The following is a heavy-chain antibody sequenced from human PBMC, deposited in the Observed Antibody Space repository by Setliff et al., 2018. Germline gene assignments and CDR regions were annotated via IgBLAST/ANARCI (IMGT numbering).Heavy chain of an antibody. D-gene: IGHD5-12*01. CDR2: VYYSGAA. CDR3: ARGGTFRYFDY. CDR1: GGSFSTYY. Sequence: SETLSLTCTVSGGSFSTYYWSWVRQAPGKGLEWIGHVYYSGAANYNPSLKSRVTVSVDTSKNQFSLRLISVTAADTAVYYCARGGTFRYFDYWGQGTPVTVSS. J-gene: IGHJ4*02. V-gene: IGHV4-59*01.